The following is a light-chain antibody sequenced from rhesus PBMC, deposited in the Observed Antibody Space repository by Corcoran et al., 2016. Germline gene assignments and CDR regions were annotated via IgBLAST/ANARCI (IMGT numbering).Light chain of an antibody. CDR1: QSLLYTDGKTY. J-gene: IGKJ2*01. Sequence: DIVMTQTPLSLPVTLGEPASISCSSSQSLLYTDGKTYLDWYLQRPGQSPQLLMYLVSKRASGVPDKVSGSGSGTDFTLKVSRVEAEDVGGYYCMQALRSPYSFGQGTKVEIK. CDR2: LVS. CDR3: MQALRSPYS. V-gene: IGKV2-82*01.